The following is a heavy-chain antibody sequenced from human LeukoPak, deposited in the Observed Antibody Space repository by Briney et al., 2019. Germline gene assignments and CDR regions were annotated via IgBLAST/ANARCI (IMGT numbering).Heavy chain of an antibody. D-gene: IGHD2-2*02. J-gene: IGHJ4*02. V-gene: IGHV3-21*01. CDR1: GFTFSSYS. Sequence: GGSLRLSCAASGFTFSSYSMNWVRQAPGKGLEWVSSISSSSSYIYYADSVKGRFTISRDNAKNSLYLQMNSLRAEDTAVYYCAREGRSSTSCYTRRFDYWGQGALVTVSS. CDR3: AREGRSSTSCYTRRFDY. CDR2: ISSSSSYI.